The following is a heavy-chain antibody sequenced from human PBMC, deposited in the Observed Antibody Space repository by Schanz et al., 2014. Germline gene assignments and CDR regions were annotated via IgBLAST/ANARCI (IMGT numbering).Heavy chain of an antibody. CDR3: ARDGPYYDFLYGMDV. D-gene: IGHD3-3*01. J-gene: IGHJ6*02. CDR2: ISAYNGNT. V-gene: IGHV1-18*01. CDR1: GYTFTSYV. Sequence: QVQLVQSGAEVKKPGASVKVSCKASGYTFTSYVISWVRQAPGQGLEWMGWISAYNGNTNYAHKLQGRVTMTTDTATSAACMELRSLRSDDTAVFYSARDGPYYDFLYGMDVWGQGTTVTVSS.